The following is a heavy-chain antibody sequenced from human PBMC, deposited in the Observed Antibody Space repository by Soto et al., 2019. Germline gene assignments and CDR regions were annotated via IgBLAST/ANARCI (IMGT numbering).Heavy chain of an antibody. CDR3: ARDREITMVRGGRYYFDY. CDR1: GGTFSSYA. V-gene: IGHV1-69*01. CDR2: IIPIFGTA. J-gene: IGHJ4*02. Sequence: QVQLVQSGAEVKKPGSSVKVSCKASGGTFSSYAISWVRQAPGQGLEWMGGIIPIFGTANYAQKFQGRVTITADESTSTAYMELSSLRSEDTAVYYCARDREITMVRGGRYYFDYWGQGTLVTVSS. D-gene: IGHD3-10*01.